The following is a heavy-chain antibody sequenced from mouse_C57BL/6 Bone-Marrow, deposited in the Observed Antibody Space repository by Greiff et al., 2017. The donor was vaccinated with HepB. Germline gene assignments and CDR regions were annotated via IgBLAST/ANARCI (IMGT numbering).Heavy chain of an antibody. J-gene: IGHJ2*01. Sequence: EVQVVESGGDLVKPGGSLKLSCAASGFTFSSYGMSWVRQTPDKRLEWVATISSGGSYTYYPDSVKGRFTISRDNAKNTLYLQMSSLKSEDTAMYVCARGAGGDYWGQGTTLTVSS. CDR1: GFTFSSYG. CDR3: ARGAGGDY. V-gene: IGHV5-6*01. CDR2: ISSGGSYT.